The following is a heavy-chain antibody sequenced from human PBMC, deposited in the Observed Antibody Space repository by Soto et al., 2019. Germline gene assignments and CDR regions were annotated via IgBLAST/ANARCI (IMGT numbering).Heavy chain of an antibody. J-gene: IGHJ5*02. CDR3: VRRHVSATGIDWFDP. CDR2: LNAANGDT. CDR1: GYTFTSYG. D-gene: IGHD6-13*01. Sequence: ASVKVSCKASGYTFTSYGIHWVRQAPGQRLEWMGWLNAANGDTKYSPKFQGRVTITRDTSASTAYMELSSLRSEDTAVYYCVRRHVSATGIDWFDPWGQGTLVTVSS. V-gene: IGHV1-3*01.